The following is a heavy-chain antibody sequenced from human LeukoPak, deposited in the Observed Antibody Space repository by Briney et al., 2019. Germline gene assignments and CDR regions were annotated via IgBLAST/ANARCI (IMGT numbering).Heavy chain of an antibody. V-gene: IGHV3-48*01. CDR2: ISSSSSTI. J-gene: IGHJ4*02. Sequence: GGSLRLSCAASGFTFSSYSMNWVRQAPGKGLEWVSYISSSSSTIYYADSVKGRFTISRDNAKNSLYLQMNSLRAEDTAVYYCARDGGVVVVPAATYFDYWGQGTLVTVSS. D-gene: IGHD2-2*01. CDR1: GFTFSSYS. CDR3: ARDGGVVVVPAATYFDY.